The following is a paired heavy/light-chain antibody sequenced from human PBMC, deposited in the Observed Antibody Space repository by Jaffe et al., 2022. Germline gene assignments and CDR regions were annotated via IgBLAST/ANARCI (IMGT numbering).Light chain of an antibody. V-gene: IGLV2-23*01. CDR2: EGT. J-gene: IGLJ3*02. CDR3: CSHAGGSTWL. CDR1: SSDIGSYNF. Sequence: QSALTQPASVSGSPGQSITIFCTGTSSDIGSYNFVSWYQQHPGETPKLLIYEGTKRPSGVSDRLSGSKSGNTASLTISGLQAEDEGNYYCCSHAGGSTWLFGGGTKLTVL.
Heavy chain of an antibody. CDR1: GGSISSTDSY. D-gene: IGHD2-2*01. V-gene: IGHV4-39*01. J-gene: IGHJ3*02. CDR2: VHHNGNT. Sequence: QLQLQESGPGLVKPSETLSLTCIVSGGSISSTDSYWGWIRQPPGKGLESIGSVHHNGNTYYNPPLKSRVTMSVDTSKSQFSLKLTSVTAADTAVYYCARHVSQTPSDASDAAGGFDIWGQGTMVTVSS. CDR3: ARHVSQTPSDASDAAGGFDI.